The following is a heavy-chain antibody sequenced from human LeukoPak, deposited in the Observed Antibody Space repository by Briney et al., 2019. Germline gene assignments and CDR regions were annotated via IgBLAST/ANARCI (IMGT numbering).Heavy chain of an antibody. CDR2: ISYDGSNK. D-gene: IGHD6-13*01. CDR3: AKDGMVAAGKLGWYFDL. Sequence: PGGSLRLSCAASGFTFSSYAIHWVRQAPGKELEWVALISYDGSNKYYADSVKGRFTISRDNSKNTLYLQMNSLRAEDTAVYYCAKDGMVAAGKLGWYFDLWGRGTLVTVSS. V-gene: IGHV3-30*04. J-gene: IGHJ2*01. CDR1: GFTFSSYA.